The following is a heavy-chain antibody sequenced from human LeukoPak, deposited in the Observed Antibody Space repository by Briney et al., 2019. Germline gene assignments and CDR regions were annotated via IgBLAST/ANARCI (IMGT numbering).Heavy chain of an antibody. CDR2: MSVSGLI. Sequence: LGGSLRLSCAASGLTFSFYSMNWVRQAPGKGLEWVSSMSVSGLIYYADSVKGRFTVSRDNAKNSLYLQMNSLRAEDTAVYYCAREFGGSASGAGYWGQGTLVTVSS. D-gene: IGHD3-10*01. J-gene: IGHJ4*02. CDR1: GLTFSFYS. V-gene: IGHV3-21*01. CDR3: AREFGGSASGAGY.